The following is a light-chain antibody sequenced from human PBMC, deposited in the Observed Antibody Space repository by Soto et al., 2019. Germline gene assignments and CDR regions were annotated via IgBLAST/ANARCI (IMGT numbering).Light chain of an antibody. Sequence: DIQMTQSPSTLSASLGDRVTITCRASQTISMWLAWYQQKPGKAPMLLIYKASYLESGVPSRSRGSGFGTEFTFSISSLQPEDIDTYYCQQYDNVPLTFGGGTKVDIK. CDR3: QQYDNVPLT. J-gene: IGKJ4*01. CDR1: QTISMW. V-gene: IGKV1-5*03. CDR2: KAS.